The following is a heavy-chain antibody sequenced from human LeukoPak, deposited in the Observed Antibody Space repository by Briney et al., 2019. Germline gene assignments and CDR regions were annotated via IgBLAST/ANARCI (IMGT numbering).Heavy chain of an antibody. Sequence: GGSLRLSCAASGFSFTTYWMSWVRQAPGKGLEWVANIKQGGSEKYYVDSVKGRFTISRDNAKNSLYLQMNSLRAEDTAVYYCARGILYYYDSSGYYGVDYWGQGTLVTVSS. V-gene: IGHV3-7*01. CDR1: GFSFTTYW. D-gene: IGHD3-22*01. CDR2: IKQGGSEK. CDR3: ARGILYYYDSSGYYGVDY. J-gene: IGHJ4*02.